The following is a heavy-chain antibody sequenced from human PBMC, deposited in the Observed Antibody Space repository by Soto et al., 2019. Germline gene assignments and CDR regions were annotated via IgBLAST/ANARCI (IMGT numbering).Heavy chain of an antibody. D-gene: IGHD6-6*01. Sequence: QVQLQESGPGLVKPSQTLSLTCTVSGGSISSGGYYWSWIRQHPGKGLEWIGYIYYSGSTYYNPSLKSRVTISVDTSKNQFSLKLSSVTAADTAVHYCARGGDKDSSSLCFDYWGQGTLVTVSS. CDR1: GGSISSGGYY. J-gene: IGHJ4*02. V-gene: IGHV4-31*03. CDR3: ARGGDKDSSSLCFDY. CDR2: IYYSGST.